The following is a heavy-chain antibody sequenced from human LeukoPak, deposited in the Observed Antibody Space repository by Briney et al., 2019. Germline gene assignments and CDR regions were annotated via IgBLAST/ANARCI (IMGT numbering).Heavy chain of an antibody. CDR1: GGSVSSDKYY. D-gene: IGHD2-15*01. CDR2: IYHSGST. Sequence: SETLPLTCTVSGGSVSSDKYYWSWIRQPPGKGLEWIGYIYHSGSTDYSPSLKSRATIAVDTSKNQFSLKLTSVTAADTAIYYCAGQLSGYGYWGQGTLVTVSS. V-gene: IGHV4-61*01. CDR3: AGQLSGYGY. J-gene: IGHJ4*02.